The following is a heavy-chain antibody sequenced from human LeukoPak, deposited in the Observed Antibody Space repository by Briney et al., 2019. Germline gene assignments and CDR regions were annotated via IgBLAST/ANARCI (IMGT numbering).Heavy chain of an antibody. CDR2: IYYSGST. Sequence: PSETLSLTCTVSGASSSSYYWSWIRQPPGKGLEWIGYIYYSGSTNYNPSLKSRVTISVDTSKNQFSLKLNSVTAADTAVYYCARGGPYSSGFYWVDYWGQGTLDTVSS. CDR3: ARGGPYSSGFYWVDY. D-gene: IGHD3-22*01. J-gene: IGHJ4*02. V-gene: IGHV4-59*01. CDR1: GASSSSYY.